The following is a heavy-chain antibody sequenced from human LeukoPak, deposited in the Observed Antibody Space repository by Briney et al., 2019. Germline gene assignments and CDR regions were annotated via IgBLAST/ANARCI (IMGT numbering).Heavy chain of an antibody. Sequence: SQTLSLTCAVSGGSISSGGYSWSWIRQPPGKGLEWIGYIYHSGSTYYNPSLKSRVTISVDTSKNQFSLRLSSVTAADTAVYYCARFSGSKGAFDYWGQGTLVTVSS. CDR3: ARFSGSKGAFDY. J-gene: IGHJ4*02. CDR1: GGSISSGGYS. CDR2: IYHSGST. D-gene: IGHD1-26*01. V-gene: IGHV4-30-2*02.